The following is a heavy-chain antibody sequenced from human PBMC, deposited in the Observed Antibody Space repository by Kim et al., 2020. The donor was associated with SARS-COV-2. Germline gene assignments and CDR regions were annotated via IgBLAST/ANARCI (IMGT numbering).Heavy chain of an antibody. J-gene: IGHJ6*02. D-gene: IGHD6-13*01. CDR3: AKTVAEQLASMDV. V-gene: IGHV4-39*07. Sequence: YNPSLKSRVTISVDTSKNQFSLKLSSVTAADTALYYCAKTVAEQLASMDVWGQGTTVTVSS.